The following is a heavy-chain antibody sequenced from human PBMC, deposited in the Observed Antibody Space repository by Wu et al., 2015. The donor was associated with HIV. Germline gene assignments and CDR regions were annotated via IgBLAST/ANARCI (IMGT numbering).Heavy chain of an antibody. D-gene: IGHD5-18*01. CDR2: IIPIFGTA. J-gene: IGHJ4*02. V-gene: IGHV1-69*13. Sequence: QVQLVQSGAEVKKPGSSVKVSCKASGGTFSSYAISWVRQAPGQGLEWMGRIIPIFGTANYAQKFQGRVTITADESTSTAYMELSSLRSEDTAVYYCALSQEYGDTAMVPPDYWGQGTLVTVSS. CDR3: ALSQEYGDTAMVPPDY. CDR1: GGTFSSYA.